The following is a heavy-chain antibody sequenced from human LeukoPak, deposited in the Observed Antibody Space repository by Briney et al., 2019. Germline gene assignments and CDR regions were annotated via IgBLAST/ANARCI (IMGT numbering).Heavy chain of an antibody. CDR2: IIPIFSTA. CDR1: GGTFSSYA. J-gene: IGHJ4*02. V-gene: IGHV1-69*13. Sequence: SVKVSCKASGGTFSSYAISWVRQAPGQGLEWMGGIIPIFSTANYAQKFQGRVTITADESTSTAYMELSSLRSEDTAVYYCARVLRFLEWLQFDYWGQGTLVTVSS. CDR3: ARVLRFLEWLQFDY. D-gene: IGHD3-3*01.